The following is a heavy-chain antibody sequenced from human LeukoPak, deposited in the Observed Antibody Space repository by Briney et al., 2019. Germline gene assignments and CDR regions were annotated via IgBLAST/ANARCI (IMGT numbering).Heavy chain of an antibody. V-gene: IGHV3-48*03. Sequence: PGGSLRLSCAASGFTFSSYEMNWVRQAPGKGLEWVSYISSSGSTIYYADSVKGRFTISRDNAKNSLYLQMNSLRAEDTAVYYCAKEGVQTPSDWYFDLWGHGTLVTVSS. CDR2: ISSSGSTI. J-gene: IGHJ2*01. CDR3: AKEGVQTPSDWYFDL. D-gene: IGHD1-26*01. CDR1: GFTFSSYE.